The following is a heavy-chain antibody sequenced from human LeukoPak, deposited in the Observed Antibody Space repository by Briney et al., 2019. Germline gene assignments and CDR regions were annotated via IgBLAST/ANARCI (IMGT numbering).Heavy chain of an antibody. J-gene: IGHJ6*03. CDR3: AAAGSSGWYYYYYMDV. CDR1: GYTFTSYA. CDR2: INAGNGNT. D-gene: IGHD6-19*01. V-gene: IGHV1-3*01. Sequence: ASVKVSCKASGYTFTSYAMHWVRQAPGQRLEWMGWINAGNGNTKYSQKFQGRVTITRDMSTSTAYMELSSLRSEDTAVYYCAAAGSSGWYYYYYMDVWGKGTTVTVSS.